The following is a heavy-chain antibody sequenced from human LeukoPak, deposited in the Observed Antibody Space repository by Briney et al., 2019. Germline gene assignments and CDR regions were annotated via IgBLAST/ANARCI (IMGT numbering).Heavy chain of an antibody. V-gene: IGHV3-74*01. D-gene: IGHD3-3*01. CDR1: GFDFSSNW. Sequence: GGSLRLSCAASGFDFSSNWMHWIRHAPGQGLVWVSRIKGDGISTNYADSVKGRFTISRDIAKNTLYLQMNSLRAEDTGVYYCAKDHYWSIDYWGRGTLVTVSS. J-gene: IGHJ4*02. CDR3: AKDHYWSIDY. CDR2: IKGDGIST.